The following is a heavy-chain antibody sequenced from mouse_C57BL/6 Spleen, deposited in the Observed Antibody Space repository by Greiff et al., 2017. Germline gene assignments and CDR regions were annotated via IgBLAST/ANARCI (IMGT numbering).Heavy chain of an antibody. Sequence: EVKLVESGAGLVKPGGSLKLSCAASGFTFSSYAMSWVRQTPEKRLEWVAYISSGGDYIYYADTVKGRFTISRDNARNTLYLQMSSLKSEDTAMYYCTRDHRGFADWGQGTLVTVSA. CDR1: GFTFSSYA. CDR2: ISSGGDYI. V-gene: IGHV5-9-1*02. D-gene: IGHD2-14*01. J-gene: IGHJ3*01. CDR3: TRDHRGFAD.